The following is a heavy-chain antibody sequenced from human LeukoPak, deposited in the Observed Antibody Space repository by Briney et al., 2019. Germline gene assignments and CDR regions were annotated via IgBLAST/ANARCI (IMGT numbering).Heavy chain of an antibody. CDR3: ARGPYDYVWGNYRYTGDAFHI. V-gene: IGHV1-2*06. CDR2: INPDRGGT. Sequence: ASVKVSCTASGYTFTAYYMHWVRQAPGQGLEWMGRINPDRGGTNYAQKFQGRVTMTRDKSISTAYMELTSLRSDDTAVYYCARGPYDYVWGNYRYTGDAFHIGGHGTVVTVSS. J-gene: IGHJ3*02. D-gene: IGHD3-16*02. CDR1: GYTFTAYY.